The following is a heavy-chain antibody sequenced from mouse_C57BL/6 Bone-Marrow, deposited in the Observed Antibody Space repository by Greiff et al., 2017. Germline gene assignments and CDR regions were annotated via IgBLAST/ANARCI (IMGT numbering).Heavy chain of an antibody. Sequence: VQLQQSGPELVKPGASVKISCKASGYTFTDYYMNWVKQSHGKSLEWIGDINPNNGGTSYNQKFKGKATLTVDKSSSTAYMELRSLTSEDSAVYYCAHYYGSSPYFDYWGQGTTLTVSS. J-gene: IGHJ2*01. CDR2: INPNNGGT. CDR3: AHYYGSSPYFDY. CDR1: GYTFTDYY. V-gene: IGHV1-26*01. D-gene: IGHD1-1*01.